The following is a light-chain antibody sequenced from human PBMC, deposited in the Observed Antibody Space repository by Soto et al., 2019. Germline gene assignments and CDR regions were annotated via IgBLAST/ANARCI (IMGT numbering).Light chain of an antibody. CDR2: DNN. CDR3: QSYDRSLNAWV. CDR1: GSNIGTGYD. V-gene: IGLV1-40*01. J-gene: IGLJ3*02. Sequence: QSVLTQPPSVSGAPGQRVTISCTGSGSNIGTGYDVHWYQQLPGKAPRLLIYDNNSRPSGVPDRFSGSKSGASASLAITGIQAGDEADYYCQSYDRSLNAWVFGGGTKLTVL.